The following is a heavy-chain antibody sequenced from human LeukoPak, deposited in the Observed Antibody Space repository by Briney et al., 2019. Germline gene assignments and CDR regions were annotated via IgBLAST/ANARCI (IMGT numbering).Heavy chain of an antibody. CDR2: ISGSGGST. J-gene: IGHJ4*02. D-gene: IGHD3-22*01. CDR3: AKGSRYNGGDYYDSSGYTPFDY. Sequence: GGSLRLSCAASGFTFSNYAMSWVRQAPGKGLEWVSAISGSGGSTYYTDSVKGRFTISRDNSKNTLYLQMNSPRAEDTAVYYCAKGSRYNGGDYYDSSGYTPFDYWGQGTLVTVSS. V-gene: IGHV3-23*01. CDR1: GFTFSNYA.